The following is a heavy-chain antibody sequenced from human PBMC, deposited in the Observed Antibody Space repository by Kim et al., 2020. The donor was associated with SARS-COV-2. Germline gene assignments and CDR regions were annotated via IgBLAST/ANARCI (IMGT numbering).Heavy chain of an antibody. Sequence: GGSLRLSCAASGFTFSSYGMHWVRQAPGKGLEWVAVIWYDGSNKYYADSVKGRFTISRDNSKNTLYLQMNSLRAEDTAVYYCAKDRRERLWGCYYYGMDVWGQGTTVTVSS. V-gene: IGHV3-33*06. CDR3: AKDRRERLWGCYYYGMDV. J-gene: IGHJ6*02. CDR2: IWYDGSNK. CDR1: GFTFSSYG. D-gene: IGHD1-26*01.